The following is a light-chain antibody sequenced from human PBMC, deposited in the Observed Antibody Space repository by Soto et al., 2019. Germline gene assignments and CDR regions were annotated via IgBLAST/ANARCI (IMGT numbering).Light chain of an antibody. V-gene: IGKV1-5*01. CDR1: QIISSW. J-gene: IGKJ1*01. Sequence: IQMGHCPSTLSSSLVDRVAGTCGASQIISSWLAWYQQKPGKAPKLLIYDASSLESGVPSRFSGSGSGTEFTLTINSLQPDDFATYYCQQYNSCMWTFGQGTKVDIK. CDR2: DAS. CDR3: QQYNSCMWT.